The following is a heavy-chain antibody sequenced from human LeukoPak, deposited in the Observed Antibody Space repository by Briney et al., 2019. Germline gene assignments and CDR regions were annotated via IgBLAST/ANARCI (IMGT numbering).Heavy chain of an antibody. D-gene: IGHD6-25*01. CDR2: ISGSGGST. CDR3: AIRIAAAATMDY. V-gene: IGHV3-23*01. CDR1: GFTFSSYG. Sequence: GGSLRLSCAAFGFTFSSYGMNWVRQAPGKGLEWVSAISGSGGSTYYADSVKGRFTISRDNSKNTLYLQMNSLRAEDTAIYYCAIRIAAAATMDYWGQGTLVTVSS. J-gene: IGHJ4*02.